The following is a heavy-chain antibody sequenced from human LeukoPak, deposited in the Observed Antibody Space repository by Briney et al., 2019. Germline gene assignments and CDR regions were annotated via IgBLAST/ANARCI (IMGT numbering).Heavy chain of an antibody. V-gene: IGHV4-59*08. CDR1: GVSISSFY. J-gene: IGHJ4*02. CDR3: ARHGGLRFLEWSPFDY. Sequence: PSETLSLTCNVSGVSISSFYWSWIRQPPGKGLEWIGYVYYSGSTDYNPSLKGRVTISVDTSKDQFSKKLSSVTAADTAVYYCARHGGLRFLEWSPFDYWGQGTLVTVSS. CDR2: VYYSGST. D-gene: IGHD3-3*01.